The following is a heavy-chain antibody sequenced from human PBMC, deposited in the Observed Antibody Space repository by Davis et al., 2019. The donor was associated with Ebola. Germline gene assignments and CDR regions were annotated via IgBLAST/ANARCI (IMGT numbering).Heavy chain of an antibody. CDR3: ARALDSGGNSDAFDI. CDR2: IIPIFGTA. V-gene: IGHV1-69*06. D-gene: IGHD4-23*01. CDR1: GGTFSSYA. Sequence: AASVTVSCKASGGTFSSYAISWVRQAPGQGLEWMGGIIPIFGTANYAQKFQGRVTITADKSTSTAYMELSSLRSEDSAVYYSARALDSGGNSDAFDIWGHGTMVTVSS. J-gene: IGHJ3*02.